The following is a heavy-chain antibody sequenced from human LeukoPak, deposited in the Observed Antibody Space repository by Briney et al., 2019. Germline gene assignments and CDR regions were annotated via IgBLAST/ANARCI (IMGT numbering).Heavy chain of an antibody. D-gene: IGHD3-22*01. CDR3: ARAADYDSSDYRALGTFDI. CDR1: GYSFTSYW. CDR2: IYPGDSDT. J-gene: IGHJ3*02. Sequence: GESLKISCEGSGYSFTSYWIGWVRQMPGKGLVWMGIIYPGDSDTIYSPSFQGQVTISADKSISTASLQWSSLKASDSAMYYCARAADYDSSDYRALGTFDIWGQGTMVTVSS. V-gene: IGHV5-51*01.